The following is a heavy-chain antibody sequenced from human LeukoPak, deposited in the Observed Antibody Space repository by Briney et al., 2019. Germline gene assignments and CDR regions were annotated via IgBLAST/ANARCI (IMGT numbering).Heavy chain of an antibody. Sequence: PSETLSLTCTVSGGSISSYYWSWIRQPPGKGLEWIGYIYYSGSTNYNPSLKSRVTISVDASKNQFSLKLSSVTAADTAVYYCARENYGDYAFDIWSQGTMVTVSS. CDR1: GGSISSYY. CDR2: IYYSGST. V-gene: IGHV4-59*01. D-gene: IGHD4-17*01. CDR3: ARENYGDYAFDI. J-gene: IGHJ3*02.